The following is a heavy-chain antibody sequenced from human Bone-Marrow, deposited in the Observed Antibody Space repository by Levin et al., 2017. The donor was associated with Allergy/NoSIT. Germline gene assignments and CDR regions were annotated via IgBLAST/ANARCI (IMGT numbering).Heavy chain of an antibody. J-gene: IGHJ2*01. CDR1: GYTFSDHY. CDR2: INPHSGAT. D-gene: IGHD4-11*01. Sequence: ASVKVSCKPSGYTFSDHYMHWVRQAPGQGLEWLGRINPHSGATNYAQNFQGRVTMTRDTSISTAYMELSSLRSDDTAFYYCARAAYSAYWYFDLWGRGTRVTVSS. CDR3: ARAAYSAYWYFDL. V-gene: IGHV1-2*06.